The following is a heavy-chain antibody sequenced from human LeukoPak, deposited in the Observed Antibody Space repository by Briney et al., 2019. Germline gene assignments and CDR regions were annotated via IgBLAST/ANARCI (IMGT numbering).Heavy chain of an antibody. D-gene: IGHD5-24*01. CDR1: GGSISSSSYY. Sequence: SETLSLTCTVSGGSISSSSYYWGWIRQPPGKGLEWIGCIYYSGSTYYNPSLKSRVTISVDTSKNQFSLKLSSVTAADTAVYYCARYKCRDGCYYFDYWGQGTLVTVSS. V-gene: IGHV4-39*01. J-gene: IGHJ4*02. CDR3: ARYKCRDGCYYFDY. CDR2: IYYSGST.